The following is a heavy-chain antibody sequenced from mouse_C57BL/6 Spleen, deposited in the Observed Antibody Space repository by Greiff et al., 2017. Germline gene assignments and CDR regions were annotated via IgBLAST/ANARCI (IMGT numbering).Heavy chain of an antibody. V-gene: IGHV5-16*01. J-gene: IGHJ1*03. D-gene: IGHD2-2*01. Sequence: EVKLMESEGGLVQPGSSMKLSCTASGFTFSDYYLAWVRQVPEKGLEWVANINYDGSSTYYLDSLKSRFIISRDNAKNILYLQMSSLKSEDTATYYCAREGNYGYDWYFDVWGTGTTVTVSS. CDR3: AREGNYGYDWYFDV. CDR2: INYDGSST. CDR1: GFTFSDYY.